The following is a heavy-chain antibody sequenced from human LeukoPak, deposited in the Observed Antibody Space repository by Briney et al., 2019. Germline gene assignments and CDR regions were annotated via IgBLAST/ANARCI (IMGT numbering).Heavy chain of an antibody. J-gene: IGHJ6*03. Sequence: GASVKVSCKASGYTFTSYAMNWVRQAPGQGLEWMGWINTNTGNPTYAQGFTGRFVFSLDTSFSTAYLQISSLKAEDTAVYYCAREVTGTTSTTSYYMDVWGKGTTVTVSS. D-gene: IGHD1-1*01. CDR1: GYTFTSYA. CDR3: AREVTGTTSTTSYYMDV. V-gene: IGHV7-4-1*02. CDR2: INTNTGNP.